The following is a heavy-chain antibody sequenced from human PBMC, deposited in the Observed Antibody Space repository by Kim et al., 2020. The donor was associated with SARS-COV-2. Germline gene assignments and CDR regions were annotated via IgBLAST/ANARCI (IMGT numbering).Heavy chain of an antibody. CDR1: GGSISSYY. D-gene: IGHD4-17*01. CDR3: ARETDYGDYGNYYGMDV. Sequence: SETLSLTCTVSGGSISSYYWSWIRQPPGKGLEWIGYIYYSGSTNYNPSLKSRVTISVDTSKNQFSLKLSSVTAADTAVYYCARETDYGDYGNYYGMDVWG. CDR2: IYYSGST. V-gene: IGHV4-59*08. J-gene: IGHJ6*01.